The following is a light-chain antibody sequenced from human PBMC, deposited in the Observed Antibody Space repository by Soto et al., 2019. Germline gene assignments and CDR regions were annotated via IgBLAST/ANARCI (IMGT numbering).Light chain of an antibody. Sequence: SVLTQPPSASGTPGQRVTISCSGSSSNIGGISVNWYQQFPGTAPRLLIYNSNKRPSGVPDRLSGSKSGTSASLAISGLQSEDEADYYCAAWDDSLNGWVFGGGTKLTVL. J-gene: IGLJ3*02. CDR1: SSNIGGIS. CDR3: AAWDDSLNGWV. CDR2: NSN. V-gene: IGLV1-44*01.